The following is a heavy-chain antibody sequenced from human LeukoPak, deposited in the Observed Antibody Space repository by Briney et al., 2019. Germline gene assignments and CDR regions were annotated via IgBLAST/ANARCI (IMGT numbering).Heavy chain of an antibody. J-gene: IGHJ5*02. Sequence: PGGSLRLSCAVSGFTFNNYYMTWVRQAPGKGLEWVAGIKEDGSETYYVDSVKGRFTISRDNAKNSLFLQMSSLRAEDTAVYYCARDQRGWYAAGLNWFDPWGQGTLVTVSS. D-gene: IGHD6-19*01. V-gene: IGHV3-7*01. CDR3: ARDQRGWYAAGLNWFDP. CDR1: GFTFNNYY. CDR2: IKEDGSET.